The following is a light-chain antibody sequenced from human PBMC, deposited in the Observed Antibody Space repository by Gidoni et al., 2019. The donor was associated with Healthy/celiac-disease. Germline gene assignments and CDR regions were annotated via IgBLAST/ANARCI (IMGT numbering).Light chain of an antibody. CDR2: DAS. CDR1: QSVSSY. CDR3: QQRSNWFLT. J-gene: IGKJ4*01. Sequence: IVLTQSPATLSLSPGERATLSCRASQSVSSYLAWYQQKPGQAPRLLIYDASNRATGIPARFSGSGSGTDFTLTISSLEPEDFAVYYCQQRSNWFLTFGGXTKVEIK. V-gene: IGKV3-11*01.